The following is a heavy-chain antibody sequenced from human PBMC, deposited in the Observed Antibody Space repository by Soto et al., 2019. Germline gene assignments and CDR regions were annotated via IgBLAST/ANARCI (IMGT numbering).Heavy chain of an antibody. CDR2: IYYSGST. Sequence: SETLSLTCTVSGGSISSSSYYWGWIRQPPGKGLEWIGSIYYSGSTYYNPSLKSRVTISVDTSKNQVSLKLSSVTAADTAVYYCASQPDYYGSGSYYNPTNYYYYMDVWGKGTTVTVSS. J-gene: IGHJ6*03. V-gene: IGHV4-39*01. CDR3: ASQPDYYGSGSYYNPTNYYYYMDV. CDR1: GGSISSSSYY. D-gene: IGHD3-10*01.